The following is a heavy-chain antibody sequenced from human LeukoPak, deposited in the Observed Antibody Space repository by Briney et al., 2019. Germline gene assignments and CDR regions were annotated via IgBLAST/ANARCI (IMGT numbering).Heavy chain of an antibody. CDR1: GGSISSYY. V-gene: IGHV4-4*07. J-gene: IGHJ5*02. Sequence: KPSETLSLTCTVSGGSISSYYWSWIRQPAGKGLEWIGRIYTSGSTNYNPSLKSRVTMSVDTSKNQFSLKLSSVTAADTAVYYCARDVKWELVRWFDPWGQGTLVTVSS. D-gene: IGHD1-26*01. CDR3: ARDVKWELVRWFDP. CDR2: IYTSGST.